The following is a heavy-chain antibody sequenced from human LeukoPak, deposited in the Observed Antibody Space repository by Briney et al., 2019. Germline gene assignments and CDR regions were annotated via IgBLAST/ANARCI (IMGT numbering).Heavy chain of an antibody. V-gene: IGHV3-23*01. CDR1: VGSISSYY. D-gene: IGHD2-21*02. J-gene: IGHJ4*02. CDR3: AKDHHSAYCGGDCYHSEDY. CDR2: ISGSGGST. Sequence: PSETLSLTCTVYVGSISSYYWSWVRQAPGKGLEWVSAISGSGGSTYYADSVKSRFTISRDNSKNTLYLQMNSLRAEDTAVYYCAKDHHSAYCGGDCYHSEDYWGQGTLVTVSS.